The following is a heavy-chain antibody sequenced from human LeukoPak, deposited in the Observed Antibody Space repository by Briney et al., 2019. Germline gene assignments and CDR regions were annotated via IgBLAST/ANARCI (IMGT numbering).Heavy chain of an antibody. CDR3: ARDYGLRFLEWFGAFDI. CDR2: ISSTSDVT. CDR1: GFTFSSFE. V-gene: IGHV3-48*03. Sequence: GGSLRLSCAASGFTFSSFEMNWVRQAPGGGLEWISSISSTSDVTYYADSVKGRFTISRDNAQNSLYLQMNSLRAEDTAVYYCARDYGLRFLEWFGAFDIWGRGTMVTVSS. D-gene: IGHD3-3*01. J-gene: IGHJ3*02.